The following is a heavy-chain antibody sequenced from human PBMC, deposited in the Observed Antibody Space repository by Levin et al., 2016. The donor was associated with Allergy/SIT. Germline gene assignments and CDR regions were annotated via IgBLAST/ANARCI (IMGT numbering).Heavy chain of an antibody. CDR2: INHSGST. D-gene: IGHD5-18*01. CDR3: ARARRGHSYDMDY. J-gene: IGHJ4*02. Sequence: SETLSLTCAVYGGSFSGYYWSWIRQPPGKGLEWIGEINHSGSTNYNPSLKSRVTISVDTSKNQFSLKLSSVTAADTAVYYCARARRGHSYDMDYWGQGTLVTVSS. V-gene: IGHV4-34*01. CDR1: GGSFSGYY.